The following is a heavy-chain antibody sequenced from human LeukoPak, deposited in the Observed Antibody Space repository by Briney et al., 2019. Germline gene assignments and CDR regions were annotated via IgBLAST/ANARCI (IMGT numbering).Heavy chain of an antibody. CDR2: INPNSGGT. CDR1: GYTFTGYY. V-gene: IGHV1-2*02. J-gene: IGHJ5*02. D-gene: IGHD3-3*01. CDR3: ARDPEYYDFWSGYYSRPRGTDWFDP. Sequence: ASVKVSCKASGYTFTGYYMHWVRQAPGQGLEWMGWINPNSGGTNYAQKFRGRVTMTRDTSISTAYMELSRLRSDDTAVYYCARDPEYYDFWSGYYSRPRGTDWFDPWGQGTLVTVSS.